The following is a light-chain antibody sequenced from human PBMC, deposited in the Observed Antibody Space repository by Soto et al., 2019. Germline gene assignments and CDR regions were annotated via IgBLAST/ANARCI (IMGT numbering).Light chain of an antibody. CDR1: QSVSSD. J-gene: IGKJ1*01. Sequence: EKVMTQSPATLSVSPGERATLSCRASQSVSSDLAWYQQKPGQAPRLLIYGASTRATGIPARFSGSGSGTEFTLTISSLQSEDFAVYYCQQYSDWPLTFGQGTKVEIK. CDR2: GAS. V-gene: IGKV3-15*01. CDR3: QQYSDWPLT.